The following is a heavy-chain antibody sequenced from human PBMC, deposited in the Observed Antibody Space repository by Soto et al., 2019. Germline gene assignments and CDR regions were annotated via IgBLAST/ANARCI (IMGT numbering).Heavy chain of an antibody. Sequence: SQTLSLTCASSGDSVSSNSAARNWVRQSPSRGLEWLGRTYYRSKWNNDYAVSVKRRITINPDTSKNQFSLQLNSVTPEDTAVYYCARAGADSSSWYFDYWGQGTLVTVSS. D-gene: IGHD6-13*01. J-gene: IGHJ4*02. CDR1: GDSVSSNSAA. CDR2: TYYRSKWNN. CDR3: ARAGADSSSWYFDY. V-gene: IGHV6-1*01.